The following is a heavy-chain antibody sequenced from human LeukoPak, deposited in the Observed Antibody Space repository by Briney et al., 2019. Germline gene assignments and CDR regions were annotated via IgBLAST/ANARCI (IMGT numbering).Heavy chain of an antibody. J-gene: IGHJ4*02. CDR2: ISSDGRNK. CDR1: GFTFSSHG. V-gene: IGHV3-30*03. Sequence: GGSLRLSCAASGFTFSSHGIHWVRQAPGKGLEWVAGISSDGRNKHYTDFILGRFTISRDNSNNTLYLQMNSLKVEDTAVYYCVLGRDPYFDYWGRGTLVTVSS. CDR3: VLGRDPYFDY.